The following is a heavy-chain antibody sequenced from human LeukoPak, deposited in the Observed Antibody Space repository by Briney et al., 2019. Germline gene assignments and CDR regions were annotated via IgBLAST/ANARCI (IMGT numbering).Heavy chain of an antibody. CDR1: GFTFSSYA. D-gene: IGHD1-26*01. V-gene: IGHV3-23*01. CDR3: AKVGTSKPRELDY. J-gene: IGHJ4*02. CDR2: ISGSGGST. Sequence: LPGGSLRLSCAASGFTFSSYAMSWVRQAPGKGLERVSAISGSGGSTYYADSVKGRFTISRDNSKNTLYLQMNSLRAEDTAVYYCAKVGTSKPRELDYWGQGTLVTVSS.